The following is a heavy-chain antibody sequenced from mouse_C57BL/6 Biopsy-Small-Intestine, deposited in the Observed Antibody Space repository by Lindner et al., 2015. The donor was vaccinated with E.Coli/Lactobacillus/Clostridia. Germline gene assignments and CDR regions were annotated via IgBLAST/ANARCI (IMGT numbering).Heavy chain of an antibody. Sequence: QLQESGGGLVKPGGSLKLSCAASGFTFSDYGMHWVRQAPEKGLEWVAYISSGSSTIYYADTVKGRFTISRDNAKNTLFLQMTSLRSEDTAMYYCARRDYVGAMDYWGQGTSVTVSS. V-gene: IGHV5-17*01. D-gene: IGHD1-1*01. CDR1: GFTFSDYG. CDR2: ISSGSSTI. J-gene: IGHJ4*01. CDR3: ARRDYVGAMDY.